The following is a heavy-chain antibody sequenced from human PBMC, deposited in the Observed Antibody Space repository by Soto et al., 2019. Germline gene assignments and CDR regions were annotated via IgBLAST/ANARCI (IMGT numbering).Heavy chain of an antibody. J-gene: IGHJ5*02. CDR2: IYSGGDT. D-gene: IGHD2-15*01. CDR3: AGDCSGGSCYPALGA. Sequence: GGSLRLSCPASGFTGSRHYMSWLRQAPGKGLEWVSFIYSGGDTYYADSVKGRFTISRDNSKNTLYLQMNSLRVEDTAFYYCAGDCSGGSCYPALGAWGQGTLVTVSS. V-gene: IGHV3-53*01. CDR1: GFTGSRHY.